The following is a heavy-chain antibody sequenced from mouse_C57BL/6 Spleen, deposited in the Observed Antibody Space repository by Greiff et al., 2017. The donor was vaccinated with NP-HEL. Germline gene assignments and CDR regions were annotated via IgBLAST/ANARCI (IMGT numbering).Heavy chain of an antibody. CDR3: TNYYYGSSYFDY. CDR2: IDPEDGDT. J-gene: IGHJ2*01. Sequence: EVQLQQSGAELVRPGASVKLSCTASGFNIKDYYMHWVKQRPEQGLEWIGRIDPEDGDTEYAPKFQGKATMTADTSSNTAYLQLSSLTSEDTAVYYCTNYYYGSSYFDYWGQGTTLTVSS. CDR1: GFNIKDYY. D-gene: IGHD1-1*01. V-gene: IGHV14-1*01.